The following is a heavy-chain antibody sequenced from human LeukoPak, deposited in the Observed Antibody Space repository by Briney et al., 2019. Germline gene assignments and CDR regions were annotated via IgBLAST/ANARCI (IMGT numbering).Heavy chain of an antibody. V-gene: IGHV3-30*04. J-gene: IGHJ4*02. CDR1: GFTFSSYA. CDR3: ARASHPPFSPEQWLVTHFDY. Sequence: GALRLSCAASGFTFSSYAMHWVRQAPGKGLEWVAVISYDGSNKYYADSVKGRFTISRDNSKNTLYLQVNSLRAEDTAMYYCARASHPPFSPEQWLVTHFDYWGQGTLVTVSS. D-gene: IGHD6-19*01. CDR2: ISYDGSNK.